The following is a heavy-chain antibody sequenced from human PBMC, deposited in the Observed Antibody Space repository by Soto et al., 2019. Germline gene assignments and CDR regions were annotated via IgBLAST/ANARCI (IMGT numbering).Heavy chain of an antibody. CDR3: ARESYYYYGMDV. CDR1: GYTYTGYY. Sequence: ASVKVSCQTSGYTYTGYYMHWVRQAPGQGLEWMGWINPNSGGTNYAQKFQGWVTMTRDTSISTAYMELSRLRSDDTAVYYCARESYYYYGMDVWGQGTTVTVSS. CDR2: INPNSGGT. J-gene: IGHJ6*02. V-gene: IGHV1-2*04.